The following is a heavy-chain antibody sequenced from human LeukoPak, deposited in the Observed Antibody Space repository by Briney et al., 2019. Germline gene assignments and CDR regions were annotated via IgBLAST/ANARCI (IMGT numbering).Heavy chain of an antibody. V-gene: IGHV1-46*01. CDR2: INPSGGST. Sequence: ASVKVSCKASGYTFTSYYMHWVRQAPGQGLEWMGIINPSGGSTIYAQKFQGRVTMTEDTSTDTAYMELSSLRSEDTAVYYCARETYESSGYSGWFDPWGQGTLVTVSS. CDR3: ARETYESSGYSGWFDP. J-gene: IGHJ5*02. CDR1: GYTFTSYY. D-gene: IGHD3-22*01.